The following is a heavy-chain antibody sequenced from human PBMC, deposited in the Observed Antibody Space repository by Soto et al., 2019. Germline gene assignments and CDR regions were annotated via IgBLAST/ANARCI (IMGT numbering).Heavy chain of an antibody. CDR2: IYYGGTT. CDR3: ARLGAYYQSLDP. J-gene: IGHJ5*02. Sequence: SETQSLTCTVSGGSFNPNYWSWIRQPPGKGLEWVGYIYYGGTTSHNPSLKSRVTISLETSKSQFSLRLTSVTAADSAVYYCARLGAYYQSLDPWGPGTLVTSPQ. CDR1: GGSFNPNY. V-gene: IGHV4-59*08. D-gene: IGHD2-21*01.